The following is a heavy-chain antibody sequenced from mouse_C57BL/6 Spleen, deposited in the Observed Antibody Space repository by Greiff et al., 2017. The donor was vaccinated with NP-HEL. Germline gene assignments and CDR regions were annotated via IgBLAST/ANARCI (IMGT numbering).Heavy chain of an antibody. Sequence: EVKVVESGGGLVKPGGSLKLSCAASGFTFSSYAMSWVRQTPEQRLEWVATISDGGSYTYYPDNVKGRYTISKDNAKNNLYLQMSHLKSEDTAMYYCARDQRGPFCFDYWGQGTTLTVSS. D-gene: IGHD4-1*02. CDR1: GFTFSSYA. CDR3: ARDQRGPFCFDY. CDR2: ISDGGSYT. V-gene: IGHV5-4*01. J-gene: IGHJ2*01.